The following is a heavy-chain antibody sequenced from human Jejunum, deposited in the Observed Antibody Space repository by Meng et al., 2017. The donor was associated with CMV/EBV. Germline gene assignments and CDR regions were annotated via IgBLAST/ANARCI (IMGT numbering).Heavy chain of an antibody. CDR2: ISSSSYI. CDR1: CSSYS. CDR3: ARGYCSGGSCYLKGAFDI. D-gene: IGHD2-15*01. Sequence: CSSYSMNWVRQAPGKGLEWVSSISSSSYIYYADSVKGRFTISRDNAKNSLYLQMNSLRAEDTAVYYCARGYCSGGSCYLKGAFDIWGQGTMVTVSS. V-gene: IGHV3-21*01. J-gene: IGHJ3*02.